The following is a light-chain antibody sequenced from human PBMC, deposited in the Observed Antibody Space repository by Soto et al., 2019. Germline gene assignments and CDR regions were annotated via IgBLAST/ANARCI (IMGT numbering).Light chain of an antibody. Sequence: QSVLTQPPSVSGAQGQRVTISCTGSSSNIGAGYPVHWYQQLPGTAPKLLVAGNRPSGVPDRFSVSKSGASASLAITGLQAEDEADYYCQSYDSSLSRRWVFGGGTQLTVL. CDR2: G. CDR1: SSNIGAGYP. V-gene: IGLV1-40*01. CDR3: QSYDSSLSRRWV. J-gene: IGLJ3*02.